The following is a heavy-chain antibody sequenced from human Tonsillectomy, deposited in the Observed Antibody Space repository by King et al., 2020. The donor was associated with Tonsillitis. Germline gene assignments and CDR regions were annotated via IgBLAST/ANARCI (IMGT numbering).Heavy chain of an antibody. Sequence: VQLVQSGGGLVKPGGSLRLSCAASEFIFSTYTMNWVRQAPGKGLEWVSSIGSSGGYIYYADSVKGRFTITRDNAENSLYLQMNSLRAEDTAVYYCARVKKYYYDSSGYPLDTFDIWGQGTMVTVPS. V-gene: IGHV3-21*01. J-gene: IGHJ3*02. CDR2: IGSSGGYI. CDR3: ARVKKYYYDSSGYPLDTFDI. CDR1: EFIFSTYT. D-gene: IGHD3-22*01.